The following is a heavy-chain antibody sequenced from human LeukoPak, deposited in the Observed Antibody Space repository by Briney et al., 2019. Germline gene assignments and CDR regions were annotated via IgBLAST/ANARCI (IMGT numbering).Heavy chain of an antibody. D-gene: IGHD1-26*01. CDR1: GGSISSYY. Sequence: PSETLSLTCTVSGGSISSYYWSWIRQPAGKGLEWIGRIYTSGSTSYNPSLKSRVTMSVDTSKNQFSLKLSSVTAADTAVYYCARDANNLGFVGATTWNWFDPWGQGTLVTVSS. V-gene: IGHV4-4*07. CDR3: ARDANNLGFVGATTWNWFDP. CDR2: IYTSGST. J-gene: IGHJ5*02.